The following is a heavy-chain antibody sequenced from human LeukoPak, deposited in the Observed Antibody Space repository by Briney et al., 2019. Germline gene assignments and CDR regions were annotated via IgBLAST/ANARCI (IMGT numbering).Heavy chain of an antibody. D-gene: IGHD2-2*02. CDR2: ISYDGSNK. CDR3: ARDMRYCSSTSCYKDGPFDY. CDR1: GFTFSSYG. J-gene: IGHJ4*02. V-gene: IGHV3-30*03. Sequence: PGGSLRLSCAASGFTFSSYGMHWVRQAPGKGLEWVAVISYDGSNKYYADSVKGRFTISRDNSKNTLYLQMNSLRAEDTAVYYCARDMRYCSSTSCYKDGPFDYWGQGTLVTVSS.